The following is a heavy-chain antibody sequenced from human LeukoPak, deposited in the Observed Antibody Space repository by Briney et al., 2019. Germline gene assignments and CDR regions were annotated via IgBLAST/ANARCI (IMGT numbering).Heavy chain of an antibody. D-gene: IGHD3-22*01. CDR2: INHSGST. V-gene: IGHV4-34*01. CDR3: AALYYYDSSGYLLDY. Sequence: PSETLSLTCAVYGGSFSGYYWSWIRQPPGKGLEWIGEINHSGSTNYNPSLKSRVTMSVDTSKNQFSLKLSSVTAADTAVYYCAALYYYDSSGYLLDYWGQGTLVTVSS. CDR1: GGSFSGYY. J-gene: IGHJ4*02.